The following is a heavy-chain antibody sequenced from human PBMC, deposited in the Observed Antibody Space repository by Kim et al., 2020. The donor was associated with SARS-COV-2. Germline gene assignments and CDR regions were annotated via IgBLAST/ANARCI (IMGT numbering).Heavy chain of an antibody. D-gene: IGHD1-26*01. CDR2: INHSGST. CDR3: ARAPVPKRRWDLDY. J-gene: IGHJ4*02. Sequence: SETLSLTCAVYGGSFSGYYWSWIRQPPGKGLEWIGEINHSGSTNYNPSLKSRVTISVDTSKNQFSLKLSSVTAADTAVYYCARAPVPKRRWDLDYWGQGTLVTVSS. V-gene: IGHV4-34*01. CDR1: GGSFSGYY.